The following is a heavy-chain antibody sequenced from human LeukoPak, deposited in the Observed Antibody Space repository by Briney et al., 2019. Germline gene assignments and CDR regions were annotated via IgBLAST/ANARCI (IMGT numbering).Heavy chain of an antibody. CDR2: INPNDGRT. J-gene: IGHJ6*02. CDR1: GYGFSIYY. CDR3: ASEHYYDYYYGMDV. Sequence: GASVKVSCKASGYGFSIYYMHWVRQAPGEGLEWMGMINPNDGRTTYAQKFQGRVTMTRDTSTSTVYMELSSLRSEDTAMYYCASEHYYDYYYGMDVWGQGTTVTVSS. V-gene: IGHV1-46*01.